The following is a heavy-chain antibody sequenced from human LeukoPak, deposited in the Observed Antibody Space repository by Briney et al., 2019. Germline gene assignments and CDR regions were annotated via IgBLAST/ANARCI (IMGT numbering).Heavy chain of an antibody. CDR3: ARKSPDHNGPQN. CDR1: GFTFSTYS. D-gene: IGHD1-1*01. Sequence: GGCLRLSCAASGFTFSTYSMSWVRQAPGNGLEWVSSISSSGSYIYYADSLKGRFTISRDDAKNSLFLQMNSLSADDTAVYYCARKSPDHNGPQNWGQGTMVTVSS. CDR2: ISSSGSYI. V-gene: IGHV3-21*01. J-gene: IGHJ4*02.